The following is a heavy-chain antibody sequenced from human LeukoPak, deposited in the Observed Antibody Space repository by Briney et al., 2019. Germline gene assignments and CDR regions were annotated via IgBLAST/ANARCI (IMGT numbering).Heavy chain of an antibody. V-gene: IGHV3-21*04. J-gene: IGHJ4*02. CDR1: GFTFSDYT. CDR2: ISSGGTYK. D-gene: IGHD2-2*01. Sequence: PGGSLRLPCAASGFTFSDYTMNWVRQAPGKGLEWVSSISSGGTYKYYADSVKGRFTISRDNSKNTLYLQMNSLRAEDTAVYYCAKDWELDSRRDIVVVPVDYFDYWGQGTLVTVSS. CDR3: AKDWELDSRRDIVVVPVDYFDY.